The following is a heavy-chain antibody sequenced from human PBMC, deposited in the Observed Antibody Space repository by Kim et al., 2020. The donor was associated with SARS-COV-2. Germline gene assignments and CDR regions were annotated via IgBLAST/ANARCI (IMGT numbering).Heavy chain of an antibody. D-gene: IGHD6-6*01. CDR1: GGSFSGYY. CDR2: INHSGST. J-gene: IGHJ6*02. V-gene: IGHV4-34*01. CDR3: ARGRAVAARPPYYYYGMDV. Sequence: SETLSLTCAVYGGSFSGYYWSWIRQPPGKGLEWIGEINHSGSTNYNPSLKSRVTISVDTSKNQFSLKLSSVTAADTAVYYCARGRAVAARPPYYYYGMDVWGQGTTVTVSS.